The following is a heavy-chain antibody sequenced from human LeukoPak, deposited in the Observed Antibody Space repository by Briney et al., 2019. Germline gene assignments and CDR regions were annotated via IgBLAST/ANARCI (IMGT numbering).Heavy chain of an antibody. Sequence: GGSLRLSCAASGFTFSSYGMHWVRQAPGKGLEWVPFIRYDGSNKYYADSVKGRFTISRDNSKNTLYLQMNSLRAEDTAVYYCAKIGTTGTPDAFDIWGRGTMVTVSS. V-gene: IGHV3-30*02. J-gene: IGHJ3*02. CDR3: AKIGTTGTPDAFDI. CDR2: IRYDGSNK. CDR1: GFTFSSYG. D-gene: IGHD1-1*01.